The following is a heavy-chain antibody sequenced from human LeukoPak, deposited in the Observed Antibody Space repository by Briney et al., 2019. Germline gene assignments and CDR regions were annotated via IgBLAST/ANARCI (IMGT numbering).Heavy chain of an antibody. D-gene: IGHD2-21*02. Sequence: AGGSLRLSCAASGFTFRNAWMSWVRQAPGKGLEWVGRIKSKTDGGTTDHAAPVKGRFTISRDDSKNTLYLQMNSLKTEDTAVYYCTSLVVVTAIRNFQHWGQGTLVTVSS. CDR2: IKSKTDGGTT. V-gene: IGHV3-15*01. CDR1: GFTFRNAW. J-gene: IGHJ1*01. CDR3: TSLVVVTAIRNFQH.